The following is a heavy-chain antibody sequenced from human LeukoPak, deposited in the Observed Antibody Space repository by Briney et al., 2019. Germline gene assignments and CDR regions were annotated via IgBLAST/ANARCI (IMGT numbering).Heavy chain of an antibody. D-gene: IGHD1-26*01. CDR3: ARDSQLVGATYYYYYGMDV. CDR1: GFTFSSYA. J-gene: IGHJ6*02. CDR2: ISGSGGST. V-gene: IGHV3-23*01. Sequence: GGSLRLSCAASGFTFSSYAMSWVRQAPGKGLEWVSAISGSGGSTYYADSVKGRFTISRDNSKNTLYLQMNSLRAEDTAVYYCARDSQLVGATYYYYYGMDVWGQGTTVTVSS.